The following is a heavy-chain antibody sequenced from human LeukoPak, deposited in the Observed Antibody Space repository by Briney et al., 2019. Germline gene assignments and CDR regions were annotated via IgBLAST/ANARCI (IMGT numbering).Heavy chain of an antibody. D-gene: IGHD6-19*01. J-gene: IGHJ4*02. Sequence: SETLSLTCAVYGGSFSGYYWSWIRQPPGKGLEWIGEINHSGSTNYNPSLKSRVTISVDTSKNQFSLKLSSVTAADTAVYYCVRHVFSGWWDYFDYWGQGSLVTVSS. CDR1: GGSFSGYY. CDR3: VRHVFSGWWDYFDY. CDR2: INHSGST. V-gene: IGHV4-34*01.